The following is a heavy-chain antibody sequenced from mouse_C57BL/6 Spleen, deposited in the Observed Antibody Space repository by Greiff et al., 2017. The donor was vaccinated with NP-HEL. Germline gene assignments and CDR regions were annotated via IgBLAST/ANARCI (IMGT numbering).Heavy chain of an antibody. CDR3: ARFFITTAPYAMDY. V-gene: IGHV1-69*01. CDR2: IDPSDSYT. CDR1: GYTFTSYW. Sequence: VQLQQPGAELVMPGASVKLSCKASGYTFTSYWMHWVKQRPGQGLEWIGEIDPSDSYTNYNQKFKGKSTLTVDKSSSTAYMQLSSLTSEDSAVYYCARFFITTAPYAMDYWGQGTSVTVSS. D-gene: IGHD1-1*01. J-gene: IGHJ4*01.